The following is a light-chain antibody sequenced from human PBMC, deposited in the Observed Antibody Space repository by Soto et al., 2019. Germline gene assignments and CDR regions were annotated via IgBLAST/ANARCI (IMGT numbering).Light chain of an antibody. CDR1: QSVSSY. Sequence: DIVLTQSPATLSLSPGERATLSCRASQSVSSYLAWYQQKPGQAPRLLIYDASNRATGIPGRFSGSGSGTDFTLTISSLEPEDFAVYYCQQRSKWPLTFGGGTKVEIK. V-gene: IGKV3-11*01. J-gene: IGKJ4*01. CDR2: DAS. CDR3: QQRSKWPLT.